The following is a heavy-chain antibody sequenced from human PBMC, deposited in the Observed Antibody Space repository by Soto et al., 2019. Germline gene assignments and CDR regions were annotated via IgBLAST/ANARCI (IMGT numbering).Heavy chain of an antibody. CDR3: ARVTGNDAFDI. CDR1: GFTFDGYA. Sequence: PGGSLRLSCAASGFTFDGYAMSWVRQAPGKGLEWVSAITPSGDSTHYADSVKGRFTISRDSSKNTLYLQMDSLRAEDTAMYFCARVTGNDAFDIWGQGTMVTVSS. J-gene: IGHJ3*02. CDR2: ITPSGDST. D-gene: IGHD1-20*01. V-gene: IGHV3-23*01.